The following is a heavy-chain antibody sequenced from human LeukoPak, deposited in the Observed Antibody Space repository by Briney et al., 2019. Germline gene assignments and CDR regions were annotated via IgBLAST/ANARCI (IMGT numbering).Heavy chain of an antibody. CDR1: GLTVSSTY. J-gene: IGHJ4*02. CDR3: ARDLLEWYFDY. CDR2: IYSGGST. D-gene: IGHD3-3*01. Sequence: GGSLRLSCAASGLTVSSTYMSWVRQTPGEGLEWVSVIYSGGSTYYADSVKGRFTISRDNPKNTLYLQMNSLRAEDTAVYYCARDLLEWYFDYWGQGTLVTVSS. V-gene: IGHV3-66*01.